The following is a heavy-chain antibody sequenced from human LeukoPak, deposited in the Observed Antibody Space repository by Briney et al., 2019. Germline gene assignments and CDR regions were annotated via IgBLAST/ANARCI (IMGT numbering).Heavy chain of an antibody. CDR1: GGSVCSINYY. CDR3: ARVLGIATARGVPSWFDP. V-gene: IGHV4-61*02. Sequence: PSETLSLTCTVSGGSVCSINYYWTSIRQPAGKGLELIRRIYTSGSPSYSPSLQSRVTISVDPSTNQFSLKLTSVSAADTAVYYCARVLGIATARGVPSWFDPWGQGTLVTVSS. D-gene: IGHD3-10*01. J-gene: IGHJ5*02. CDR2: IYTSGSP.